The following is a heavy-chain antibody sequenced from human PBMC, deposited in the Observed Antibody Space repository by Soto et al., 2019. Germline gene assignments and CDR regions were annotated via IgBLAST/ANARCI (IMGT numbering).Heavy chain of an antibody. J-gene: IGHJ4*02. Sequence: SETLSLTCTVSGGTISSWYWSWIRQPPGKELEWIGYIYNSGSTHYNPSLKSRVTISADTSKNQFSLKLTSVTAADTAVYFCVGTHCGVECYWPHYFHHWGQGTQVTVSS. D-gene: IGHD2-21*01. CDR3: VGTHCGVECYWPHYFHH. V-gene: IGHV4-59*01. CDR2: IYNSGST. CDR1: GGTISSWY.